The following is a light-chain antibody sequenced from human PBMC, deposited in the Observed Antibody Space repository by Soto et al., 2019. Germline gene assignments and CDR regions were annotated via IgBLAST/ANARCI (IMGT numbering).Light chain of an antibody. J-gene: IGKJ5*01. CDR2: GAS. CDR3: QQYGSSRD. Sequence: EIVLTQSPGTLSLSPGETATLSGRASQSVSSSYLAWYQQKPGQAPRLLIYGASSRATGIPDRFSGSGSGTDFTLTISRLEPEDFAVYYCQQYGSSRDFGQGTRLEIK. V-gene: IGKV3-20*01. CDR1: QSVSSSY.